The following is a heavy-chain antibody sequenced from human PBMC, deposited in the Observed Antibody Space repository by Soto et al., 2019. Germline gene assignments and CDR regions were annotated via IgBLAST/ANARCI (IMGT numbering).Heavy chain of an antibody. J-gene: IGHJ6*04. CDR2: ISGRGTTT. CDR3: ARLGYCSGASCNYYFDSSGMDV. V-gene: IGHV3-48*02. CDR1: GFAFGSYA. Sequence: EVQLVESGGGLVQPGGSLRLSCTASGFAFGSYAMNWVRQLPGKGLEWVSFISGRGTTTYYADSVKGRFTISRDNVENSLSLQVNSLRDEDSATYYCARLGYCSGASCNYYFDSSGMDVWGKGTTVTASS. D-gene: IGHD2-15*01.